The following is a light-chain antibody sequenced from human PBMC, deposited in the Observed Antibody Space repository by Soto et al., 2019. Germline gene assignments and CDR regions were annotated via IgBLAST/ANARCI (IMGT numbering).Light chain of an antibody. Sequence: DIQMTQSPSSLSASVGDRVTITCRASQSISSYLNWYQQKPGKAPKLLIYAASSLQSWVPSRFSGSGSGTDFTLTISSLQPDDFATYYCQQSYSTPYTFGQGTKLEIK. J-gene: IGKJ2*01. CDR2: AAS. V-gene: IGKV1-39*01. CDR3: QQSYSTPYT. CDR1: QSISSY.